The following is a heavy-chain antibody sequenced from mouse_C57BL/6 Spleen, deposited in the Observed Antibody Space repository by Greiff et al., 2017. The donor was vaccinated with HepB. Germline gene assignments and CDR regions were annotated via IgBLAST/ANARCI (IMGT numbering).Heavy chain of an antibody. V-gene: IGHV1-82*01. Sequence: VQLQQSGPELVKPGASVKISCKASGYAFSSSWMNWVKQRPGKGLEWIGRIYPGDGDTNYNGKFKGKATLTADKSSSTAYMQLSSLTSEDSAVYVCARARGYDSYYFDYWGQGTTLTVSS. CDR1: GYAFSSSW. D-gene: IGHD2-4*01. CDR2: IYPGDGDT. CDR3: ARARGYDSYYFDY. J-gene: IGHJ2*01.